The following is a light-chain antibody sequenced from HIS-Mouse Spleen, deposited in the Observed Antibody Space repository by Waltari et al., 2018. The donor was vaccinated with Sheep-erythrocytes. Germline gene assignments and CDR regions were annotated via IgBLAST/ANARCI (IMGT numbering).Light chain of an antibody. V-gene: IGLV3-1*01. CDR1: KLGDKY. J-gene: IGLJ3*02. Sequence: SYELTQPPSVSVSPGQTVSITCSGDKLGDKYACWYQQKPGQSPVLVIYQDSKRPSGIPERFSGSNAGNTASLTISGLQAGDEADYYCCSYAGSYTWVFGGGTKLTVL. CDR3: CSYAGSYTWV. CDR2: QDS.